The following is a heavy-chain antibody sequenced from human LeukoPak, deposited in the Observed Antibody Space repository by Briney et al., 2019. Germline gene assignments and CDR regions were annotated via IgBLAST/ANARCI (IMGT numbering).Heavy chain of an antibody. D-gene: IGHD3-22*01. CDR1: GGSVSTIGYS. J-gene: IGHJ4*02. CDR2: IYQSGST. Sequence: PSQTLSLTCGVSGGSVSTIGYSWSWIRQPPGKGLEWIGYIYQSGSTSYNPSLQSRVTISIDKSKNQFSLKLSSVTAADTAVYYCAREYYYEGCFDYWGQGTLVTVSS. CDR3: AREYYYEGCFDY. V-gene: IGHV4-30-2*01.